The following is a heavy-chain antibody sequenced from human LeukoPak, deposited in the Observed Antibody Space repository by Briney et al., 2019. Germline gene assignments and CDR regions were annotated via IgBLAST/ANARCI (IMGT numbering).Heavy chain of an antibody. CDR2: IYTSGST. V-gene: IGHV4-4*07. J-gene: IGHJ4*02. Sequence: ETSETLSLTCTVSGGSISSYYWSWIRQPAGKGLEWIGRIYTSGSTNYNPSLKSRVTMSVDTSKNQFSLKLSSVTAADTAVYYCATSYSSSSPFDYWGQGTLVTVSS. D-gene: IGHD6-6*01. CDR1: GGSISSYY. CDR3: ATSYSSSSPFDY.